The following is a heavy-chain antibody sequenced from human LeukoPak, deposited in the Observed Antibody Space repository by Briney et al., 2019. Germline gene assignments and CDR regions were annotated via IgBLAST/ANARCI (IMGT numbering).Heavy chain of an antibody. CDR2: IKQDASEE. J-gene: IGHJ4*02. CDR1: GFTFAGYW. D-gene: IGHD1-26*01. Sequence: TGGSLRLSCAASGFTFAGYWISWVRQAPGKGLEWVANIKQDASEEYYVDSVKGRFTISRDNAKNSLCLQMNSLRAEDTAVYYCVRDRGRASVDYWGQGTLVTVSS. V-gene: IGHV3-7*01. CDR3: VRDRGRASVDY.